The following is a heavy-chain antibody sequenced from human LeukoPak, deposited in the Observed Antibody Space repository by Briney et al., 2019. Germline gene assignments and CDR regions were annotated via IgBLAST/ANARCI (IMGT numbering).Heavy chain of an antibody. J-gene: IGHJ3*02. V-gene: IGHV5-51*01. D-gene: IGHD2-2*01. CDR2: IYPGDSDT. Sequence: GEPLKISCKGSGSSFTSYWIGWVRQMPGKGLEWMGIIYPGDSDTRYSPCFQGQVTISADKSISTAYLQWSRLKASDTAMYYCARVVVVVPAAMGAFDIWGQGTMVTVSS. CDR3: ARVVVVVPAAMGAFDI. CDR1: GSSFTSYW.